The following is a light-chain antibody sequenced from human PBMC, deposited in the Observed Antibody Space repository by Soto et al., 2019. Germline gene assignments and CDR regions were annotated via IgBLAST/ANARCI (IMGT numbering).Light chain of an antibody. Sequence: EIVMTQSPATLSVSPGERATLSCRASQSVSSNLAWYQQKPGQAPRLLIYGASTRATGIPARFSGSGSGTDLNLTISRLQSEDFAVYYCQKYNNSPLTCGQGTRLEIK. J-gene: IGKJ5*01. V-gene: IGKV3D-15*01. CDR3: QKYNNSPLT. CDR2: GAS. CDR1: QSVSSN.